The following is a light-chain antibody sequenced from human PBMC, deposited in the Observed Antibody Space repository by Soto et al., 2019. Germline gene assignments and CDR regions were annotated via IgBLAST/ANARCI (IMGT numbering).Light chain of an antibody. V-gene: IGLV2-14*01. CDR2: EVS. Sequence: QSALTQPASVSGAPGQSITISCTGTSSDVGAYNYVSWYQQHPGIAPKLMIYEVSNRPSGVPDRISGSRYVTSPSLAITGLQAEDEGDYYCQSYDSTLSARYVFGTGTKVTVL. J-gene: IGLJ1*01. CDR1: SSDVGAYNY. CDR3: QSYDSTLSARYV.